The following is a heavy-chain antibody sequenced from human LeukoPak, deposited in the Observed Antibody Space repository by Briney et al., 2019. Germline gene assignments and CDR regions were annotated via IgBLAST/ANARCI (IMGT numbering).Heavy chain of an antibody. CDR2: IYYSGST. Sequence: LRLSCAASGFTFSDYYMSWIRQAPGKGLEWIGSIYYSGSTYYNPSLKSRVTISVDTSKNQFSLKLSSVTAADTAVYYCASYPLSEDHAFDIWGQGTMVTVSS. CDR1: GFTFSDYY. J-gene: IGHJ3*02. D-gene: IGHD1-26*01. CDR3: ASYPLSEDHAFDI. V-gene: IGHV4-59*05.